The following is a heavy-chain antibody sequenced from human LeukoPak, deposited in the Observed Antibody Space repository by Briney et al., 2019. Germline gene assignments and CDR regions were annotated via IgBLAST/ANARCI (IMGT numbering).Heavy chain of an antibody. CDR1: GGSISSSNW. J-gene: IGHJ6*03. V-gene: IGHV4-4*02. CDR3: AISPPYYYMDV. CDR2: IYHSGST. Sequence: SETLSLTCAVSGGSISSSNWWSWVRQPPVKGLEWIGEIYHSGSTNYNPSLKSRVTISVDKSKNQFSLKLSSVTAADTAVYYCAISPPYYYMDVWGKGTTVTVSS.